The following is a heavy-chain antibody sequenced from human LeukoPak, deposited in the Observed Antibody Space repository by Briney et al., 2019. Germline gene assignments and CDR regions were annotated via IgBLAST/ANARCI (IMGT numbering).Heavy chain of an antibody. CDR1: GYTFTGYD. CDR2: MNPNSGNT. V-gene: IGHV1-8*01. Sequence: ASVKVSCKASGYTFTGYDINWVRQATGQGLEWMGWMNPNSGNTGYAQKFQGRVTMTRNTSISTAYMELSSLRSEDTAVYYCARVYYDSSGYYIDYWGQGTLVTVSS. J-gene: IGHJ4*02. D-gene: IGHD3-22*01. CDR3: ARVYYDSSGYYIDY.